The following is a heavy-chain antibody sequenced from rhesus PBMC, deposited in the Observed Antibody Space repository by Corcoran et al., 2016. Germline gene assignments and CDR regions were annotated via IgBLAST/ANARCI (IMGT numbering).Heavy chain of an antibody. CDR1: GGSISSNY. CDR3: ARVVISSWSYFDY. Sequence: QLQLQESGPGLVKPSETLSLTCAVSGGSISSNYWSWIRQPPGKGLEGIGRISGSGGTTGSNPSLKSRVTMSTDTSTNQFSLKLSSVTAADTAVYYCARVVISSWSYFDYWCQGVLVTVSS. J-gene: IGHJ4*01. CDR2: ISGSGGTT. D-gene: IGHD6-13*01. V-gene: IGHV4-173*01.